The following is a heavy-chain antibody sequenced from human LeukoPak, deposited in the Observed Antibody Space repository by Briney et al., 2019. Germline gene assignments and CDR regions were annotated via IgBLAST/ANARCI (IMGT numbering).Heavy chain of an antibody. D-gene: IGHD2-2*01. CDR3: ASMPSTEIYYFYYMDV. CDR2: ISANAVST. J-gene: IGHJ6*03. Sequence: GGSLRLSCADSRFTFSSYTMNWVRQAPGKGLEWVSGISANAVSTYHADSVKGRFTISRDNSKNTLYLHMDRLGTEDTAVYYCASMPSTEIYYFYYMDVWGKGTTVTVSS. V-gene: IGHV3-23*01. CDR1: RFTFSSYT.